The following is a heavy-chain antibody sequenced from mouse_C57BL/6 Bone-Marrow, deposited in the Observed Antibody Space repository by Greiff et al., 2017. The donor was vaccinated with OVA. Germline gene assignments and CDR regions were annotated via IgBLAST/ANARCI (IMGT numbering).Heavy chain of an antibody. Sequence: QVHVKQSGAELARPGASVKLSCKASGYTFTSYGISWVKQRTGQGLEWIGEIYPRSGNTYYNEKFKGKATLTADKSSSTAYMELRSLTSEDSAVYFCAKIYYDYDVHWYFDVWGTGTTVTVSS. CDR3: AKIYYDYDVHWYFDV. V-gene: IGHV1-81*01. CDR2: IYPRSGNT. CDR1: GYTFTSYG. D-gene: IGHD2-4*01. J-gene: IGHJ1*03.